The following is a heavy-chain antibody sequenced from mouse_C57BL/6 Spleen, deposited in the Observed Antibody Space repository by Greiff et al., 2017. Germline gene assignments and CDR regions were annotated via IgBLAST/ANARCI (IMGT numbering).Heavy chain of an antibody. J-gene: IGHJ3*01. CDR2: IWGGDST. Sequence: QVQLKQSGPGLVAPSLSLSITCTVSGFSFHSYGVDWVRQPPGKGLEWLGVIWGGDSTNYNSALMSRLSNSKANYKSQVCLKRNSLQTDDAAMYYCDIRHNEWAWFADWGQGTLVTVSA. CDR3: DIRHNEWAWFAD. D-gene: IGHD1-3*01. V-gene: IGHV2-9*01. CDR1: GFSFHSYG.